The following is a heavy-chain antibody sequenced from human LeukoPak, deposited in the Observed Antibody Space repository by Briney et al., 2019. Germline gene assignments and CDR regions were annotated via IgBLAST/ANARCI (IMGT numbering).Heavy chain of an antibody. CDR1: GLTFSSHW. J-gene: IGHJ4*02. Sequence: PGGSLRLSCAASGLTFSSHWMHWVRQAPGKGLVWVSRITNDGSSTTYADSVKGRFTISRDNSKNTLYLQMNSLRAEDTAVYYCASHLEMATIFDYWGQGTLVTVSS. D-gene: IGHD5-24*01. V-gene: IGHV3-74*01. CDR3: ASHLEMATIFDY. CDR2: ITNDGSST.